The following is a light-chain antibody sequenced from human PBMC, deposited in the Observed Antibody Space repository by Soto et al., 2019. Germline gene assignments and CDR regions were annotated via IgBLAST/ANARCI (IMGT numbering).Light chain of an antibody. CDR2: DGS. J-gene: IGKJ2*01. Sequence: DIPMTQFPSTLSASVGDRVTITCRASQSIRSWLAWYQQKPGKAPKLLVYDGSSLQSGVPSGFRGSGSGTEFTPTNNSLQPDDCATYNCQQQSAYRYTFGQGTKVETK. CDR1: QSIRSW. CDR3: QQQSAYRYT. V-gene: IGKV1-5*01.